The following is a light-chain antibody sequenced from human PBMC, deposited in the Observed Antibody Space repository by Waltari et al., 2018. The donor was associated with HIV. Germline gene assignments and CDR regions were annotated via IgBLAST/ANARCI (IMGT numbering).Light chain of an antibody. V-gene: IGKV3-20*01. CDR3: QRYGSSPPWT. CDR2: GTS. CDR1: QTVTSSY. J-gene: IGKJ1*01. Sequence: EVVLTQSPATLSLSPGERATLSCRASQTVTSSYLAWYQQKPGQAPRLLIYGTSRRATGIPDRFSGSGSGTDFTLTISRLEPEDFAVYFCQRYGSSPPWTFGQGTKVEIK.